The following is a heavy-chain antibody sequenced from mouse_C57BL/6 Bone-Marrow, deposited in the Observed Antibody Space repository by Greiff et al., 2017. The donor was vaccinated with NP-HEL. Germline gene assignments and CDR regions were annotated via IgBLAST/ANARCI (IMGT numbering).Heavy chain of an antibody. J-gene: IGHJ4*01. Sequence: VQLQQSGAELVRPGASVTLSCKASGYTFTDYEMHWVKQTPVHGLEWIGAIDPETGGTAYNQKFKGKAILTADKSSSTAYMELRSLTSEDSAVYYCTRTDDRDAMDYWGQGTSVTVSS. CDR3: TRTDDRDAMDY. D-gene: IGHD2-3*01. CDR1: GYTFTDYE. CDR2: IDPETGGT. V-gene: IGHV1-15*01.